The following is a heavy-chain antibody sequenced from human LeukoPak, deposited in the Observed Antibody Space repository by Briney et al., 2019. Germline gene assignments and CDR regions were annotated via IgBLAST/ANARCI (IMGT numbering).Heavy chain of an antibody. CDR3: VRDWAPASMQAAPFDC. CDR1: GFTVSDYY. J-gene: IGHJ4*02. V-gene: IGHV3-66*01. D-gene: IGHD2/OR15-2a*01. CDR2: IYRGGFT. Sequence: GGSLRLSCAASGFTVSDYYMNWVRQAPGKGLEWVSVIYRGGFTYYADSVRGRFSISRDNSKNTLYLQMNSLRLEDTAVYYCVRDWAPASMQAAPFDCWGQGTLVTVSS.